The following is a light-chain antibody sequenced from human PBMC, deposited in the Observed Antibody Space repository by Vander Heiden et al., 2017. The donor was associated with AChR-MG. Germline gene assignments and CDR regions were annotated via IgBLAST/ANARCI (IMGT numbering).Light chain of an antibody. CDR2: SNS. J-gene: IGLJ2*01. Sequence: QSVLPQPPSASGTPGQRVTISCSGSSSNIGSNYVYWYQQLPGTAPKLLIYSNSQRPSGVPGRFSGSKSGTSASLAISGLRSEDEADYYCAAWDGSLTVIFGGGTKLTVL. CDR1: SSNIGSNY. CDR3: AAWDGSLTVI. V-gene: IGLV1-47*02.